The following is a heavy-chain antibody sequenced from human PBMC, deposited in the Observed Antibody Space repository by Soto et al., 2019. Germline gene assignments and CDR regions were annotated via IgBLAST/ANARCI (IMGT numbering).Heavy chain of an antibody. CDR2: IWYDGSNK. CDR1: GFTFSSYG. V-gene: IGHV3-33*01. Sequence: QVQLVESGGGVVQPGRSLRLSCAASGFTFSSYGMHWVRQAPGKGLEWVAVIWYDGSNKYYADSVKGRFTISRDNSKNTLYQQMNSLRAEDTAVYYCARGWDYYDSSGYYAAWDYWGQGTLVTVSS. CDR3: ARGWDYYDSSGYYAAWDY. D-gene: IGHD3-22*01. J-gene: IGHJ4*02.